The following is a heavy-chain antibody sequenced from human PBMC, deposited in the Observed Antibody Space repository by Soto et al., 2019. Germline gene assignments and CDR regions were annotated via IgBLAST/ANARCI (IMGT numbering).Heavy chain of an antibody. CDR2: INHSGST. Sequence: SETLSLTCAVYGGSFSVYYGSWIRQPPGKGLEWIGEINHSGSTNYNPSLKSRVTISVDTSKNQSSLKLSSVTAADTAVYYCARGGTGPDRYYYGMDVWGQGTTVTVSS. J-gene: IGHJ6*02. CDR1: GGSFSVYY. V-gene: IGHV4-34*01. D-gene: IGHD1-1*01. CDR3: ARGGTGPDRYYYGMDV.